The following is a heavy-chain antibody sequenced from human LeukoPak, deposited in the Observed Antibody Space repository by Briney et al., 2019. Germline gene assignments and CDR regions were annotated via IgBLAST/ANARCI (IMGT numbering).Heavy chain of an antibody. J-gene: IGHJ4*02. CDR3: ARGGPLGYYFDY. Sequence: ASVKVSCKASGGTFSSYAISWVRQAPGQGLEWMGRIIPIFGTANYAQKFQGRVTITADESTSTAYMELSSLGSEDTAVYYCARGGPLGYYFDYWGQGTLVTVSS. D-gene: IGHD7-27*01. CDR1: GGTFSSYA. V-gene: IGHV1-69*13. CDR2: IIPIFGTA.